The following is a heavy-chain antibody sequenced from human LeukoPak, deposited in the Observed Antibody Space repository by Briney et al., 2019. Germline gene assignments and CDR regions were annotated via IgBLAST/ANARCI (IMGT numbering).Heavy chain of an antibody. CDR1: GGSFSGYY. CDR2: IYYSGST. Sequence: SETLSLTCAVYGGSFSGYYWSWIRQPPGRGLEWIGSIYYSGSTYYNPSLKSRVTISEDTSKNQFSLKLNSVTAADTAVYYCARHRIAARGSFDYWGQGTLVTVSS. J-gene: IGHJ4*02. V-gene: IGHV4-34*01. CDR3: ARHRIAARGSFDY. D-gene: IGHD6-6*01.